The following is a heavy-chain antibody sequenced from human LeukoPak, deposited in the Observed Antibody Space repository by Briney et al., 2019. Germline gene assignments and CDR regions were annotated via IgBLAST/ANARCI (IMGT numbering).Heavy chain of an antibody. J-gene: IGHJ4*02. D-gene: IGHD3-10*01. Sequence: PGRSLRLSCAASGFNFNNYGLHWVRQAPGKGLEWVAVVSYDGSKKYYADSVKGRFTISRDNSKNTLYLQMNSLRAEDTAVYYCAKWAVLLWFGESSSGYYFAYWGQGALVTVSS. CDR2: VSYDGSKK. CDR1: GFNFNNYG. CDR3: AKWAVLLWFGESSSGYYFAY. V-gene: IGHV3-30*18.